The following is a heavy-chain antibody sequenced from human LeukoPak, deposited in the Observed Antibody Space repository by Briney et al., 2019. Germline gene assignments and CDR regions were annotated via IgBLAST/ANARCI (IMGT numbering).Heavy chain of an antibody. D-gene: IGHD2-21*02. Sequence: ASVKVSCKASGGTFSSYAISWVRQAPGQGLEWMGMINPSGDSTSYAQKFQGRVTMTRDTSTSTVYMELSSLRSEDTAVYYCASVLYCGADCYSGRYFFDYWGQGTLVTVSS. CDR2: INPSGDST. CDR1: GGTFSSYA. J-gene: IGHJ4*02. CDR3: ASVLYCGADCYSGRYFFDY. V-gene: IGHV1-46*01.